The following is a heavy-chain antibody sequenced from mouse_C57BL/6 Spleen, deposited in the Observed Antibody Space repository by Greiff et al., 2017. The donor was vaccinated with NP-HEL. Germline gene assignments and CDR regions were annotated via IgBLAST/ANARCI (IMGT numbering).Heavy chain of an antibody. J-gene: IGHJ4*01. Sequence: QVQLQQPGAELVRPGSSVKLSCKASGYTFTSYWMHWVKQRPIQGLEWIGNIDPSDSETHYNQKFKDKATLTVDKSSSTAYMQLSSLTAEDSAVYYCAGGGLPHAVDYWGQGTSVTVSS. V-gene: IGHV1-52*01. CDR3: AGGGLPHAVDY. D-gene: IGHD5-5*01. CDR2: IDPSDSET. CDR1: GYTFTSYW.